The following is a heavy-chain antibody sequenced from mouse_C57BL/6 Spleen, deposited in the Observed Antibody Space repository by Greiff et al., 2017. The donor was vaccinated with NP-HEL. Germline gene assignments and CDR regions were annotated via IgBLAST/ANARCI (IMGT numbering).Heavy chain of an antibody. V-gene: IGHV1-76*01. CDR2: IYPGSGNT. J-gene: IGHJ2*01. CDR1: GYTFTDHY. Sequence: VQRVESGAELVRPGASVKLSCKASGYTFTDHYINWVKQRPGQGLEWIARIYPGSGNTYYNEKFKGKATLTAEKSSSTAYMQLSSLTSEDSAVYFCARRGSSYDYYVDYWGQGTTLTVSS. D-gene: IGHD1-1*01. CDR3: ARRGSSYDYYVDY.